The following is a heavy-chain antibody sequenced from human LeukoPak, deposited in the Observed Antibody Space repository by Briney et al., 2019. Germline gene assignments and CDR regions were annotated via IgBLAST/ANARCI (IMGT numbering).Heavy chain of an antibody. V-gene: IGHV4-38-2*02. CDR1: GYSISSGYY. D-gene: IGHD6-13*01. Sequence: SETLSLTCTVSGYSISSGYYWGWIRQPPGKGLEWIGSIYHSGSTYYNPSLKSRVTISVDTSKNQFPLKLSSVTAADTAVYYCARPVSWYEEYYFDYWGQGTLVTVSS. CDR3: ARPVSWYEEYYFDY. J-gene: IGHJ4*02. CDR2: IYHSGST.